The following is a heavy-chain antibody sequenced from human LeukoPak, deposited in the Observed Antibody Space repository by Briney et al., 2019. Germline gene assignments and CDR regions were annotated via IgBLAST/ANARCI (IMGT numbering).Heavy chain of an antibody. J-gene: IGHJ4*02. D-gene: IGHD6-19*01. Sequence: PSETLSLTCTVSGGSISTSSYYWGWIRQSPGKGLEWIGYIQNTGDTTYNPSLKSRVSISKDMSNNQFSLQLRSVTAADTAVYYCVKHGSGWSFDYWGQGTLVTVSS. CDR2: IQNTGDT. V-gene: IGHV4-61*05. CDR3: VKHGSGWSFDY. CDR1: GGSISTSSYY.